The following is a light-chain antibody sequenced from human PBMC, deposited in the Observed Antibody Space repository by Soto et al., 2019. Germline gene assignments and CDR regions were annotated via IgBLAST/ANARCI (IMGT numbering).Light chain of an antibody. CDR3: SSYTSSSTLV. CDR1: SSDVGGYNY. Sequence: QSALTRPASVSGSPGQSITSSCTGTSSDVGGYNYVSWYQQHPGKAPKLMIYEVSNRPSGVSNRFSGSKSGNTASLTISGLQAEDEADYYCSSYTSSSTLVFGTGTKVTV. CDR2: EVS. J-gene: IGLJ1*01. V-gene: IGLV2-14*01.